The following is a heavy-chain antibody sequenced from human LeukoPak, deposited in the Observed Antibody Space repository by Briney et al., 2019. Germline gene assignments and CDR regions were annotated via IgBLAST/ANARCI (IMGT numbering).Heavy chain of an antibody. J-gene: IGHJ2*01. CDR1: GGSISTSNYY. CDR2: IFYSGST. Sequence: TSETLSLTCTVSGGSISTSNYYWGWIRQPPGKGLEWIGNIFYSGSTYYSPSLRSRVTISLDTSRNQFSLKLNSVTAADTAVYYCARGVYWYFDLWGRGTLVTVSS. CDR3: ARGVYWYFDL. V-gene: IGHV4-39*07.